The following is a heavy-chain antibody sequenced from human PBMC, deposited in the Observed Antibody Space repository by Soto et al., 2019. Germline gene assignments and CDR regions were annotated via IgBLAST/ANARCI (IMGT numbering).Heavy chain of an antibody. CDR3: ARVLSWTSYYDFWSGYHNYYYYGADV. Sequence: ASVKVSCKVSGYTLTELSMHWVRQAPGKGLEWMGGFDPEDGETIYAQKFQGRVTMTEDTSTDTAYMELSSLRSEDTAVYYCARVLSWTSYYDFWSGYHNYYYYGADVWG. J-gene: IGHJ6*02. CDR2: FDPEDGET. CDR1: GYTLTELS. D-gene: IGHD3-3*01. V-gene: IGHV1-24*01.